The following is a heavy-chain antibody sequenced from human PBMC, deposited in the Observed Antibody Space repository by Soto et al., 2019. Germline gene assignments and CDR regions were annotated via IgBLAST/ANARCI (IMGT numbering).Heavy chain of an antibody. CDR2: IAWNSDII. D-gene: IGHD3-10*01. J-gene: IGHJ6*02. V-gene: IGHV3-9*01. CDR3: AKDHYGSAIYGMDV. Sequence: EVQLVESGGGLVQPSRSLRLSCAASGFSFEDYAMHWVRQAPGKGLEWVSGIAWNSDIIGYAESGKGRFTISRDNGKNSLYLQMNSLRPEDTALYYCAKDHYGSAIYGMDVWGQGTTVTVSS. CDR1: GFSFEDYA.